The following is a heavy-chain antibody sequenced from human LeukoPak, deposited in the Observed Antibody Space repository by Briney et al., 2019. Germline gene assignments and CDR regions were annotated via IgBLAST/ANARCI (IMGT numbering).Heavy chain of an antibody. D-gene: IGHD3-10*01. V-gene: IGHV3-66*01. CDR1: GFTVSSNY. J-gene: IGHJ5*02. CDR2: IYSGGST. Sequence: GGSLRLSCAASGFTVSSNYMSWVRQAPGKGLEWVSVIYSGGSTYYADSVKGRFTISRDNSKNTLYLQMNSLRAEDTAVYYCARDRVGGAWFDPWGQGTLVTVSS. CDR3: ARDRVGGAWFDP.